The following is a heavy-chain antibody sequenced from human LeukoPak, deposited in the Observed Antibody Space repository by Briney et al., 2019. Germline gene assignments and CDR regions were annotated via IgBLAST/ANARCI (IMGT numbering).Heavy chain of an antibody. CDR1: GGSISSYY. J-gene: IGHJ5*02. Sequence: SETLSLTCTVSGGSISSYYWSWIRQPPGKGLEWIGYIYYSGSTNYNPSLKSRVTISVDTSKNQFSLKLSSVTAADTAVYYCARDIAPGDYDYVWGRLSSNWFDPWGQGTLITVSS. CDR2: IYYSGST. CDR3: ARDIAPGDYDYVWGRLSSNWFDP. V-gene: IGHV4-59*12. D-gene: IGHD3-16*01.